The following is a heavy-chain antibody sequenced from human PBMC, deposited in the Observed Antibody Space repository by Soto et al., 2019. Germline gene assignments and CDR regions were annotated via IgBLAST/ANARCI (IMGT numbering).Heavy chain of an antibody. CDR2: IIPIFGTA. CDR3: ARGYCSGGSCYHAFDY. J-gene: IGHJ4*02. D-gene: IGHD2-15*01. Sequence: GASVKVSCKASGGTFSSYAISWVRQAPGQGLEWMGGIIPIFGTANYAQKFQGRVTITADESTSTAYMELSSLRSEDTAVYYCARGYCSGGSCYHAFDYWGQGTLVTVSS. CDR1: GGTFSSYA. V-gene: IGHV1-69*13.